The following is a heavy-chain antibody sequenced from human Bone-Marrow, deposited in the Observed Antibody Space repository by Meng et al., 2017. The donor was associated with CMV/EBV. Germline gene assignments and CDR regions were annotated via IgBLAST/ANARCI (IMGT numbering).Heavy chain of an antibody. CDR1: GYTFTGYY. CDR2: INPNSGGT. D-gene: IGHD6-13*01. CDR3: ARANINSSSWNYYFYGMDV. Sequence: ASVKVSCKASGYTFTGYYMHWVRQAPGQGLEWMGWINPNSGGTNYAQKFQGRVTMTRDTSISTAYMELSRLRSDDTAVYYCARANINSSSWNYYFYGMDVWGQGITVTVSS. V-gene: IGHV1-2*02. J-gene: IGHJ6*02.